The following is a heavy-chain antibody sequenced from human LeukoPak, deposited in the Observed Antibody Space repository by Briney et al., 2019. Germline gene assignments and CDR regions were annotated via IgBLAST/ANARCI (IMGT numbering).Heavy chain of an antibody. V-gene: IGHV3-7*01. Sequence: GGSLRLSCATSGFTFSSNWMSWVRHAPGRGLEWVANIKPDGSAEYYAASVKGRFTVSRDNAKNSLYLQMNSLRVEDTAVYYCARDLNYEGLFDYWGQGTLVTVSS. CDR1: GFTFSSNW. D-gene: IGHD4-11*01. CDR3: ARDLNYEGLFDY. J-gene: IGHJ4*02. CDR2: IKPDGSAE.